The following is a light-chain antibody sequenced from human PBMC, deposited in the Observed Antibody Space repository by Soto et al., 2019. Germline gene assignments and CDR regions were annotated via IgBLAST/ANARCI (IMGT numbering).Light chain of an antibody. Sequence: QSVLTQPPSVSAAPGQKVTISCSGSSSNIGNNYVSWYQQFPGTAPKLLIYENNKRPSGIPDRFSDSKSCTSATLDITGLQTGDEADYYCGTWDSSLSAVVFGGGTKLTVL. CDR3: GTWDSSLSAVV. CDR1: SSNIGNNY. J-gene: IGLJ2*01. V-gene: IGLV1-51*02. CDR2: ENN.